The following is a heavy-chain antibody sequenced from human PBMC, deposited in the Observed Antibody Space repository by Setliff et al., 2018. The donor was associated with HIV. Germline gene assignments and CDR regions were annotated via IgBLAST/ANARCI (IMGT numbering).Heavy chain of an antibody. J-gene: IGHJ6*03. CDR2: ISYGSTYI. D-gene: IGHD3-16*01. V-gene: IGHV3-21*01. CDR1: GFTFSSYC. CDR3: ARSGGIGNYHWDV. Sequence: GSLRLSCVASGFTFSSYCMDWFRQAPGKGLEWVSSISYGSTYIYQSGSVRGRFTISRDDAKKSLYLQMNSLGAEDTAVYYCARSGGIGNYHWDVWGKGTTVTVSS.